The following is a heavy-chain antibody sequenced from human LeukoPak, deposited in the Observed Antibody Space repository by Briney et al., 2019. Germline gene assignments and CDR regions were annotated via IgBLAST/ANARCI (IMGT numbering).Heavy chain of an antibody. CDR3: ARNYYDSSGYYYHDY. Sequence: TGGSLRLSCAASGFTFSSYGMHWVRQAPGKGLEWVAVIWYDGSNKYYADSVKGRFTISRDNSKNTLYLQMNSLRAEDTAVYYCARNYYDSSGYYYHDYWGQGTLVTVYS. D-gene: IGHD3-22*01. CDR1: GFTFSSYG. J-gene: IGHJ4*02. CDR2: IWYDGSNK. V-gene: IGHV3-33*01.